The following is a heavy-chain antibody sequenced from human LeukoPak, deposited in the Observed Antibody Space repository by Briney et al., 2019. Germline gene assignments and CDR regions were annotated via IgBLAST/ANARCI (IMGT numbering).Heavy chain of an antibody. CDR2: ISYDGSNK. J-gene: IGHJ4*02. V-gene: IGHV3-30*01. CDR1: GFTFSSYA. CDR3: ARDRGYLGIWYYFDY. Sequence: AGGSLRFSCAASGFTFSSYAMYWFRRAPAKGLKGVAVISYDGSNKYYADSVKGRFTISRDSTKDTLYLQMNSLRPEDAAVYYCARDRGYLGIWYYFDYWGQGTLVTVSS. D-gene: IGHD7-27*01.